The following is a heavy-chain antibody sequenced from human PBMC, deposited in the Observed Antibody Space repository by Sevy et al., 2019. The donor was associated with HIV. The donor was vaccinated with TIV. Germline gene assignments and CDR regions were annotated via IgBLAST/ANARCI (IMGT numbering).Heavy chain of an antibody. V-gene: IGHV3-23*01. D-gene: IGHD2-8*01. Sequence: GGCLRLSCEASGFTFSKYSMSWVRQAPGKGLEWVSTFSFGCGRINYADSVKGRFTISRDDSKNTLYLQMNSLRAEVMAVYYRAREGCTKPHDYWGQGTLVTVSS. CDR3: AREGCTKPHDY. J-gene: IGHJ4*02. CDR2: FSFGCGRI. CDR1: GFTFSKYS.